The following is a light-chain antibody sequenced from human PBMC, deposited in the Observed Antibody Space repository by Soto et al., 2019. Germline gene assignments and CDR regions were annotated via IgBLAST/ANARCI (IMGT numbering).Light chain of an antibody. CDR3: CSYAGTSTHTV. CDR2: EVS. Sequence: QSVLTQPASVSGSPGQSITISCTGTSSDVGSYNLVSWYQQHPGKAPTLIISEVSKRPSGISDRFSGSKSGSTASLTISGFQAEDEADYYCCSYAGTSTHTVFGGGTQLTVL. CDR1: SSDVGSYNL. J-gene: IGLJ7*01. V-gene: IGLV2-23*02.